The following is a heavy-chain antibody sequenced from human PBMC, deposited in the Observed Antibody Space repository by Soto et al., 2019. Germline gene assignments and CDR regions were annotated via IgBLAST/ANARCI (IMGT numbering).Heavy chain of an antibody. Sequence: SVKVSCKASGGTFSSYAISWVRQAPGQELEWMGGIIPIFGTANYAQKFQGRVTITADKSTSTAYMELSSLISEDTAVYYCAGGVAAAGTCFDYWGQGTLVNVSS. CDR1: GGTFSSYA. D-gene: IGHD6-13*01. J-gene: IGHJ4*02. CDR3: AGGVAAAGTCFDY. CDR2: IIPIFGTA. V-gene: IGHV1-69*06.